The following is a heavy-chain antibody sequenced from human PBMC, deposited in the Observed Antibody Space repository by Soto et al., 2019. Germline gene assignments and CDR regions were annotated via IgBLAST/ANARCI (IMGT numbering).Heavy chain of an antibody. CDR3: ARDKYCSSTSCSHYYYYYGIDV. J-gene: IGHJ6*02. D-gene: IGHD2-2*01. Sequence: ASVTVSCKASGYTFTGYYMHWVRQAPGQGLEWMGWINPNSGGTNYAQKFQGWVTMTRDTSISTAYMELSRLRSDDTAVYYCARDKYCSSTSCSHYYYYYGIDVWGQGTTVTVSS. CDR2: INPNSGGT. V-gene: IGHV1-2*04. CDR1: GYTFTGYY.